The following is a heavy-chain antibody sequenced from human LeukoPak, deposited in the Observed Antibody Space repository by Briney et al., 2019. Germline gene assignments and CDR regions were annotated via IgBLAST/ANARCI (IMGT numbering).Heavy chain of an antibody. CDR3: ARRGSGWF. Sequence: SETLSLTCTVSGGSISSSSYYWGWIRQPPGKGLEWIGSIYYSGSTYYNPSLKSRVIMSVDTSNNQFSLKLSSVTAADTAVYYCARRGSGWFWGQGTLVTVSS. D-gene: IGHD6-19*01. CDR2: IYYSGST. CDR1: GGSISSSSYY. V-gene: IGHV4-39*01. J-gene: IGHJ4*02.